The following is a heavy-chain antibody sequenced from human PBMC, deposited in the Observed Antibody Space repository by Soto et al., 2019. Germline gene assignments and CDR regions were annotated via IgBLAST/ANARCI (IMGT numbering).Heavy chain of an antibody. CDR3: ARDLAKGGGSAGFDY. CDR2: INPKSGGT. D-gene: IGHD1-26*01. Sequence: GSVKVYLKASGDPFTAKYIHLVRQAPGQGFEWMGWINPKSGGTKYPQKFQGRVTMTRDTSLSTVYMTLTRLTSDDTAVYYCARDLAKGGGSAGFDYWGQGTMVTVSS. J-gene: IGHJ4*02. CDR1: GDPFTAKY. V-gene: IGHV1-2*02.